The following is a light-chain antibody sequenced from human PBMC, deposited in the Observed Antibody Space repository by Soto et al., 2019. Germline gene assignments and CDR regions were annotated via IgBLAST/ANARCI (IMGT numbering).Light chain of an antibody. V-gene: IGLV1-51*01. CDR1: SSNLGSNY. CDR2: DNT. J-gene: IGLJ2*01. CDR3: APWDYSLAGEF. Sequence: QSVLTQPASVSAAPCQKVTIFCAGSSSNLGSNYLSWYQQIPGTAPKLLIYDNTKRPSGIPDRFSGSKSGTSGTLDITGLHTRYEADYYCAPWDYSLAGEFFGGVTKLTAL.